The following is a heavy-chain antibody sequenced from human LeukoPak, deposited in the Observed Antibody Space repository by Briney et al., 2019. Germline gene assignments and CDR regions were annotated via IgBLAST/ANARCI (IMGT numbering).Heavy chain of an antibody. D-gene: IGHD6-19*01. CDR2: ISYDGSNK. V-gene: IGHV3-30*04. CDR3: ARDTSSGWYTDLDY. Sequence: GGSLRLSCAASGFTFSSYAMHWVRQAPGKGLEWVAVISYDGSNKYYADSVKGRFTISRDNSKNTLYLQMNSLRAEDTAVYYCARDTSSGWYTDLDYWGQGTLVTVSS. J-gene: IGHJ4*02. CDR1: GFTFSSYA.